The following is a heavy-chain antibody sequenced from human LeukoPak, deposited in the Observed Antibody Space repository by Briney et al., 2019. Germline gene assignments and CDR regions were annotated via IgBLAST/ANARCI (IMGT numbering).Heavy chain of an antibody. V-gene: IGHV4-34*01. D-gene: IGHD3-22*01. Sequence: SETLSLTCAVYGGSFSGYYWSWIRQPPGKGLEWIGEINHSGSTNYNPSLKSRVTISVDTSKNQFSLKLSSVTAADTAVYYCARHPHYYYDSSGYRGFPFDYWGQGTLVTVSS. J-gene: IGHJ4*02. CDR1: GGSFSGYY. CDR2: INHSGST. CDR3: ARHPHYYYDSSGYRGFPFDY.